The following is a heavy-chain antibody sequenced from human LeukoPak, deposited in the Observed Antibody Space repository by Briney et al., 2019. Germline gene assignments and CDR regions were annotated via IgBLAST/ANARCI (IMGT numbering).Heavy chain of an antibody. CDR1: GGSISSYY. CDR3: ARESCSSARCQIDY. D-gene: IGHD2-2*01. V-gene: IGHV4-59*12. J-gene: IGHJ4*02. CDR2: VYYLGNT. Sequence: SETLSLTCTVSGGSISSYYWSWIRQPPGKGLEWIGYVYYLGNTNYNPSLKSRVTISVDTSKNQFSLKLRSVTAADTAVCYCARESCSSARCQIDYWGQGALVTVSS.